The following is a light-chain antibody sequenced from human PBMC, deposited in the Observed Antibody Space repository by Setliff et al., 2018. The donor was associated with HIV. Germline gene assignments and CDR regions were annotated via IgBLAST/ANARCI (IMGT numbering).Light chain of an antibody. CDR2: SNN. V-gene: IGLV1-44*01. CDR3: AAWDDRLNGYV. J-gene: IGLJ1*01. Sequence: QSVLTQPPSVSGAPGQRVTISCTGSSSNIGAGYDVNWYQQLPGTAPKLLIYSNNQRPSGVPDRFSGSKSGTSASLAISGLQSDDESDYYCAAWDDRLNGYVFGTGTKVTVL. CDR1: SSNIGAGYD.